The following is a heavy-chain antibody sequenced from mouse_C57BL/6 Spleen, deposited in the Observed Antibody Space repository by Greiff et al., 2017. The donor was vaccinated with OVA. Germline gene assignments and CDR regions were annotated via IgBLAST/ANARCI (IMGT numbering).Heavy chain of an antibody. V-gene: IGHV1-69*01. Sequence: QVQLQQPGAELVMPGASVKLSCKASGYTFTSYWMHWVKQRPGQGLEWIGEIDPSDSYTNYNQKFKGKSTLTVDKSSSTAYMQLSSLTSEDSAVYDRANCGGYFDVWGTGTTVTVSS. J-gene: IGHJ1*03. CDR3: ANCGGYFDV. CDR1: GYTFTSYW. CDR2: IDPSDSYT.